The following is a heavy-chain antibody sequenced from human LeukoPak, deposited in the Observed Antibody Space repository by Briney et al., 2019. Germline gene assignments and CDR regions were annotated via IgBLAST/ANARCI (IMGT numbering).Heavy chain of an antibody. CDR2: ISGSGGST. Sequence: GGSLRLSCAASGFTFSSYAMSWVRQAPGKGLEWVSAISGSGGSTYYADSVKGRFTISRDNSKNTLYLQMNSLRAEDTAVYYCARDSGDGYISAAFDIWGQGTMVTVSS. CDR1: GFTFSSYA. V-gene: IGHV3-23*01. D-gene: IGHD5-24*01. CDR3: ARDSGDGYISAAFDI. J-gene: IGHJ3*02.